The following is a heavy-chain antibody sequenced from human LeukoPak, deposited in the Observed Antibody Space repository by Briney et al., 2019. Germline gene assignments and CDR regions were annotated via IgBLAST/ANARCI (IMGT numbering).Heavy chain of an antibody. J-gene: IGHJ4*02. CDR2: IYPGDSDT. CDR1: GYSFTSYW. V-gene: IGHV5-51*01. Sequence: GASLQISCKGSGYSFTSYWIGWVRQMPGKGLEWMGIIYPGDSDTRYSPSFQGQVTISADKSISTAYLQWSSLKASDTAMYYCARGYCSGGSCYPTDYWGQGTLVTVSS. CDR3: ARGYCSGGSCYPTDY. D-gene: IGHD2-15*01.